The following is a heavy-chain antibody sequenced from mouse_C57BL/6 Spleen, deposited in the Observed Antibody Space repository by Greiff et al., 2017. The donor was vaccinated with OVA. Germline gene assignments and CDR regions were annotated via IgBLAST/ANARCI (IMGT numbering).Heavy chain of an antibody. CDR3: AREGNSYFDY. CDR2: IYPRSGNT. CDR1: GYTFTSYG. J-gene: IGHJ2*01. V-gene: IGHV1-81*01. Sequence: VQLVESGAELARPGASVKLSCKASGYTFTSYGISWVKQRTGQGLEWIGEIYPRSGNTYYNEKFKGKATLTADKSSSTAYMELRSLTSEDSAVYFCAREGNSYFDYWGQGTTLTVSS. D-gene: IGHD2-1*01.